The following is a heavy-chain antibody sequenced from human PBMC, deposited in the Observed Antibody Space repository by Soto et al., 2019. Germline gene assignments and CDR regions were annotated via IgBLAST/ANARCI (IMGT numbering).Heavy chain of an antibody. CDR3: AMGLAAAGPLDY. CDR1: GFTFSSSA. CDR2: ISGSGGTP. Sequence: GGSLRLSCAASGFTFSSSAMSWVRQAPGRGLEWFSTISGSGGTPYYADSVKGRFTISRDNSKNTLYLVLNSLRAEDTAVYYCAMGLAAAGPLDYWGQGTMGTVSS. V-gene: IGHV3-23*01. D-gene: IGHD6-13*01. J-gene: IGHJ4*02.